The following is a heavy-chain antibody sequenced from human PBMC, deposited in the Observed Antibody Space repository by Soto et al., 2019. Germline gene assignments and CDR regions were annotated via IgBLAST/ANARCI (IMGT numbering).Heavy chain of an antibody. Sequence: QVQLVQSGAEVKKPRSSVKVSCKASGGSFSSYTISWVRQAPGQGLEWMGRIIPILGIANYAQKFQGRVTITADKSTSTAYMELSSLRSEDTAVYYCARTGGGGGSVTDYWGQGTLVTVSS. CDR1: GGSFSSYT. D-gene: IGHD2-15*01. J-gene: IGHJ4*02. V-gene: IGHV1-69*02. CDR3: ARTGGGGGSVTDY. CDR2: IIPILGIA.